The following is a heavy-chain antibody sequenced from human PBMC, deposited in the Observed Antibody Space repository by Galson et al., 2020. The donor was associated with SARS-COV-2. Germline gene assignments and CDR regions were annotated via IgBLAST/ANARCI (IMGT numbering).Heavy chain of an antibody. V-gene: IGHV4-34*01. CDR2: INHSGST. CDR1: GGSFSGYY. J-gene: IGHJ6*02. Sequence: SETLSLTCAVYGGSFSGYYWSWIRQPPGKGLEWIGEINHSGSTNYNPSLKSRVTISVDTSKNQFSLKLSSVTAADTAVYYCARAPLRNYGDHYYYYGMDVWGQGTTVTVSS. D-gene: IGHD4-17*01. CDR3: ARAPLRNYGDHYYYYGMDV.